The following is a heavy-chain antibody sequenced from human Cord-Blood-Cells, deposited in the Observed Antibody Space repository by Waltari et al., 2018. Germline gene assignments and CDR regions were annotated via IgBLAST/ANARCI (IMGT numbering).Heavy chain of an antibody. D-gene: IGHD3-22*01. CDR3: ARLTYDSSGYFIDY. J-gene: IGHJ4*02. V-gene: IGHV4-39*01. Sequence: QLQLQESGPGLVKPSKTLSLTCTVSGGSISSSSYYWGWIRQPPGKGLEWIGSIDYSGRTYYNPSIKRRVTVSGDTSKNQFALKMRSVTAADTAVYYCARLTYDSSGYFIDYWGQATLVTVAS. CDR1: GGSISSSSYY. CDR2: IDYSGRT.